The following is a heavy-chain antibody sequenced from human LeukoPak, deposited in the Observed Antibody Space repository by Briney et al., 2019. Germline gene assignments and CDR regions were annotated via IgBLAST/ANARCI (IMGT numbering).Heavy chain of an antibody. CDR2: IRSKGNSYAT. J-gene: IGHJ4*02. CDR1: GFTFSGSA. Sequence: GGSLRLSCAASGFTFSGSAMHWVRQASGKGLEWVGRIRSKGNSYATAYAASVKGRFTISRDDSINTAFLQMNSLKTEDSAVYYCTRLADYGDYANRFDYWGQGTLVTVSS. CDR3: TRLADYGDYANRFDY. D-gene: IGHD4-17*01. V-gene: IGHV3-73*01.